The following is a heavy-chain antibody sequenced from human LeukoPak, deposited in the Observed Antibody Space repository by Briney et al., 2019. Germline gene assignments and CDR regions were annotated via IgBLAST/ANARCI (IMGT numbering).Heavy chain of an antibody. Sequence: PSETLSLTCAVSGGSFSGYSWTWIRQPPGKGLEWIGEINHSGSTNYNPSLKSRVTISIDPSKTQFSLNLSSVTAADTAVYYCARGPMRGWFDPWGQGTLVTVSS. CDR3: ARGPMRGWFDP. V-gene: IGHV4-34*01. CDR1: GGSFSGYS. J-gene: IGHJ5*02. CDR2: INHSGST.